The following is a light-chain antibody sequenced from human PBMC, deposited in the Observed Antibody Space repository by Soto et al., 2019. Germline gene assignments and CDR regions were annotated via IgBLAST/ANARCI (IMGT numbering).Light chain of an antibody. CDR1: QYINTS. Sequence: EIVLTQSPATLSSFPGDIVTLSCRASQYINTSLAWYQHRPGQAPRLLIYQTSLRAAGIPARFSASGSGTDFTLTISDVQPEDFALYSCHQRQSWPRTFGQGTKVDIK. CDR2: QTS. V-gene: IGKV3-11*01. J-gene: IGKJ1*01. CDR3: HQRQSWPRT.